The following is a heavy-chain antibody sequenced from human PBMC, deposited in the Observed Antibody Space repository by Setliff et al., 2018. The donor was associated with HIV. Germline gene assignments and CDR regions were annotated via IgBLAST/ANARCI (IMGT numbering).Heavy chain of an antibody. CDR3: ARDYYGSGSYFILDY. V-gene: IGHV1-18*04. Sequence: WASVKVSCKASGYTFTSCFMHWVRQAPGQGLEWMGWISAYNGNTHYAQKLQGRVTMTTDTSTSTAYMELRSLRSDDTAVYYCARDYYGSGSYFILDYWGPGTLVTVPQ. CDR1: GYTFTSCF. J-gene: IGHJ4*02. D-gene: IGHD3-10*01. CDR2: ISAYNGNT.